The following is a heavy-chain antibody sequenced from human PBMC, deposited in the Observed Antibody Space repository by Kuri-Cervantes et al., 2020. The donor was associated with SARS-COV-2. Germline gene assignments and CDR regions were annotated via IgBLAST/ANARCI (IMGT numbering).Heavy chain of an antibody. CDR1: GFTFSSYA. J-gene: IGHJ3*02. CDR3: AKHLTIYGDYVLSLTEDAFDI. D-gene: IGHD4-17*01. V-gene: IGHV3-64*04. CDR2: ISSNGGST. Sequence: GESLKISCSASGFTFSSYAMHWVRQAPGKGLEYVSAISSNGGSTYYADSVKGRFTISRDNSKNTLYLQMNSLRAEDTAVYYCAKHLTIYGDYVLSLTEDAFDIWGQGTMVTVSS.